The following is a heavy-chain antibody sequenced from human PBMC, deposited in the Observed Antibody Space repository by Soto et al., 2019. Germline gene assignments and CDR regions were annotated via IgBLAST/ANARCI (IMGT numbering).Heavy chain of an antibody. CDR2: ISSSSSYI. Sequence: PVGSLRLSCAASGFTFSSYSMNWVRQAPGKGLEWVSSISSSSSYIYYADSVKGRFTISRDNAKNSLYLQMNSLRAEDTAVYYCARDQSSSILDYYYGMDVWGQGTTVTVSS. V-gene: IGHV3-21*01. CDR1: GFTFSSYS. CDR3: ARDQSSSILDYYYGMDV. J-gene: IGHJ6*02. D-gene: IGHD6-6*01.